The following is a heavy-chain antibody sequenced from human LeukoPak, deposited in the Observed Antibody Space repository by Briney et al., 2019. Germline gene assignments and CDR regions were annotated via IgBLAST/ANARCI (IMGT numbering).Heavy chain of an antibody. Sequence: PGGSLRLSCAASGFSLIDNYMSWIRQAPGKGLEWVSYISSSGTTIYYADSVKGRFTISRDHAKNSLYLQMNSLRAEDAAVYYCVKFRGIQHYNYHMDVWGKGTTVTVSS. V-gene: IGHV3-11*01. D-gene: IGHD3-10*01. CDR3: VKFRGIQHYNYHMDV. J-gene: IGHJ6*03. CDR2: ISSSGTTI. CDR1: GFSLIDNY.